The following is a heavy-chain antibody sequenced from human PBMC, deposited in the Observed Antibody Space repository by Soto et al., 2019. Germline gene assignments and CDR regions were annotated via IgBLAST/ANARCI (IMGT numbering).Heavy chain of an antibody. V-gene: IGHV2-5*01. J-gene: IGHJ4*02. Sequence: GSGATLVYPAQTLTLACTFWGFSPSTSRVGVGWIRQPPGKALEWLALIYWNDDKRYSPSLKSRLTITKDTSKNQVVLTMTNMDPVDTATYYCAHSNCSGCSCYLIGTLDENYYLDYWGKGTLVTVSS. CDR1: GFSPSTSRVG. CDR2: IYWNDDK. CDR3: AHSNCSGCSCYLIGTLDENYYLDY. D-gene: IGHD2-15*01.